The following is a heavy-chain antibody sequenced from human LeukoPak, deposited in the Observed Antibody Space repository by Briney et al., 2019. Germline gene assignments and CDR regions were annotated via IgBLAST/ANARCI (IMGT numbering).Heavy chain of an antibody. Sequence: ASVKVSCKASGYTFSSNDINWVRQATGQGLEWMGWMNPHSGNTGYAQKFQGRVTITRNSSISTAYMELSSLRSEDTAVYYCAREGNRSSDSSASYPLDYWGQGTLVTVSS. J-gene: IGHJ4*02. CDR2: MNPHSGNT. CDR1: GYTFSSND. V-gene: IGHV1-8*01. D-gene: IGHD1-26*01. CDR3: AREGNRSSDSSASYPLDY.